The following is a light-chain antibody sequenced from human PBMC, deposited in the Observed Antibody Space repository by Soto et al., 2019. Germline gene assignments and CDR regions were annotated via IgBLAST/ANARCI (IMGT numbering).Light chain of an antibody. Sequence: EIVLTQSPGTLSLSPGERATLSCRASESVSSSYLAWYQQKPGQAPRLLIYGASTMATGIPDRFSGSGSGTDFTLTISRLEPEDSAVYYCQQYGGSPRTFGQGTKVEIQ. V-gene: IGKV3-20*01. CDR2: GAS. J-gene: IGKJ1*01. CDR1: ESVSSSY. CDR3: QQYGGSPRT.